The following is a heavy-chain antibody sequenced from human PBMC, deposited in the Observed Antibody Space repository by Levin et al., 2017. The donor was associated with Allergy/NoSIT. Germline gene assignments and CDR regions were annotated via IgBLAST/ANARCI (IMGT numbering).Heavy chain of an antibody. Sequence: GGSLRLSCAASGFTFTTYAMHWVRQAPGKGLEWVAVISFDGNTEYYEDSVRGRFTISRDTSKNTLFLQMNSLRVEDTAVYYCASHFTMIRGYDNYGLDVWGQGTTVTVSS. CDR1: GFTFTTYA. CDR3: ASHFTMIRGYDNYGLDV. D-gene: IGHD3-10*01. J-gene: IGHJ6*02. CDR2: ISFDGNTE. V-gene: IGHV3-30-3*01.